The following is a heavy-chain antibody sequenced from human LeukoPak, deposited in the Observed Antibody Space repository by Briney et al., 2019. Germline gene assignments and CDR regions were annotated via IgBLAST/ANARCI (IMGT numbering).Heavy chain of an antibody. Sequence: GGSLRLSCITSGFTFGDYLITWVRQAPGKGLEWVGFIKSKADGGTTEYAASVKGRFSISRDDSKSIASLQMNNLKSEDTAVYYCSRDSHYDFWRGDYNPLPSFEYWGQGTLVIVSS. CDR2: IKSKADGGTT. D-gene: IGHD3-3*01. CDR3: SRDSHYDFWRGDYNPLPSFEY. CDR1: GFTFGDYL. J-gene: IGHJ4*02. V-gene: IGHV3-49*04.